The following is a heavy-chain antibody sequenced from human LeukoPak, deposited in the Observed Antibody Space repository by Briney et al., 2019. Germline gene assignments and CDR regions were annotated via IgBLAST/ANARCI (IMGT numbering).Heavy chain of an antibody. Sequence: GGSLRLSCAASGFTFSSYAMHWVRQAPGKGLEWVAVISYDGSNKYYADSVKGRFTISRDNSKNTLYLQMNSLRAEDTAVYYCARDQSITMIVVVTNIDYRGQGTLVTVSS. V-gene: IGHV3-30*01. CDR1: GFTFSSYA. CDR2: ISYDGSNK. J-gene: IGHJ4*02. CDR3: ARDQSITMIVVVTNIDY. D-gene: IGHD3-22*01.